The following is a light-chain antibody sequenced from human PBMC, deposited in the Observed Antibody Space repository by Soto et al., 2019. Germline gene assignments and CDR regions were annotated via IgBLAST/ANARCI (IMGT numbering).Light chain of an antibody. V-gene: IGKV1-39*01. CDR1: QRISSY. J-gene: IGKJ1*01. Sequence: DIQMTQSPSSLSASVGARVTITCRASQRISSYLNWYQQKPAKAPKLLIYAASSLQSGVPSRFSGSGSWTDFSLTISSLQPEDFATYYCQQSYSTPQTFGQGTNVEIK. CDR2: AAS. CDR3: QQSYSTPQT.